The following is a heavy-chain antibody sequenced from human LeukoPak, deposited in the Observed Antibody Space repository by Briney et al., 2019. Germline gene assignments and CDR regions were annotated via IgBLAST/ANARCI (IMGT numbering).Heavy chain of an antibody. CDR3: ARQSRDGSKTRGYYFDH. CDR1: GYIFTNYW. CDR2: IYHADSST. D-gene: IGHD3-10*01. J-gene: IGHJ4*02. V-gene: IGHV5-51*01. Sequence: PGESLKISCQVSGYIFTNYWIGWVCQMPGKGLESMGLIYHADSSTTYCPSFQGQVTISVDKAASTVSLQWSSLRASDTAMYYCARQSRDGSKTRGYYFDHWGQGALVTVSS.